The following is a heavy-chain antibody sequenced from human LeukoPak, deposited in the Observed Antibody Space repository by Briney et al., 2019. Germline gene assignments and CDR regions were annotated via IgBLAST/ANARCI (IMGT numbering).Heavy chain of an antibody. CDR2: INHSGST. V-gene: IGHV4-38-2*02. CDR1: GYSISSGYY. Sequence: SETLSLTCTVSGYSISSGYYWGWIRQPPGKGLEWIGEINHSGSTNYNPSLKSRVTISVDTSKNQFSLKLSSVTAADTAVYYCARVAAAGTGIFVNFYYSMDIWGKGTTVTISS. J-gene: IGHJ6*03. D-gene: IGHD6-13*01. CDR3: ARVAAAGTGIFVNFYYSMDI.